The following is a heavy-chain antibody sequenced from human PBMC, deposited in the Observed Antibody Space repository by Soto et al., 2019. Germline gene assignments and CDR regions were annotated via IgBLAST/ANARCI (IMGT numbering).Heavy chain of an antibody. V-gene: IGHV4-4*02. CDR1: GGSVRAPDW. J-gene: IGHJ5*01. D-gene: IGHD1-1*01. CDR2: VHISGHS. CDR3: ARVRQGCSANNCYFDP. Sequence: SETLSLTCTLSGGSVRAPDWWNWVRQSPDKGLEWIAEVHISGHSNYNPSLRSRVSVSIDSSKSQFYLNLNSVTAADTAIYYCARVRQGCSANNCYFDPWGQGTQVTVSS.